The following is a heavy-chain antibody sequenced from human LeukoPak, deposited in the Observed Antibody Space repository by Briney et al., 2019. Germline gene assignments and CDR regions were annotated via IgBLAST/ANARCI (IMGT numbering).Heavy chain of an antibody. J-gene: IGHJ6*03. CDR1: GFTFSSHA. CDR3: AKVGSTSRVTTSRVVFGYYYYMDV. Sequence: GGSLRPSCAASGFTFSSHAMSWVRQAPGKGLEWVSSLSGSGGSTYHADSVKGRFSISRDNSKNTLYLQLNSLRAEDTAVYYCAKVGSTSRVTTSRVVFGYYYYMDVWGKGTPVTVSS. V-gene: IGHV3-23*01. D-gene: IGHD4-17*01. CDR2: LSGSGGST.